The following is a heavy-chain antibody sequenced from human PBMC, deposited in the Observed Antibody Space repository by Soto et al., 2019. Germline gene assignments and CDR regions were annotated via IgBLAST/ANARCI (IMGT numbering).Heavy chain of an antibody. Sequence: GASVKVSCKASGGTFSSYAISWVRRAPGQGLEWMGWISAYNGNTNYAQKLQGRVTMTTDTSTSTAYMELRSLRSDDTAVYYRARSGGVVVAATQVYWGKGTLVTVS. V-gene: IGHV1-18*01. CDR3: ARSGGVVVAATQVY. CDR1: GGTFSSYA. J-gene: IGHJ4*02. D-gene: IGHD2-15*01. CDR2: ISAYNGNT.